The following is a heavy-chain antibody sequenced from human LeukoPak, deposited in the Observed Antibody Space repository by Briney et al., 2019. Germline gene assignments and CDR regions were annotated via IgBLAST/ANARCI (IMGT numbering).Heavy chain of an antibody. V-gene: IGHV3-53*01. CDR3: TTGYSYGEY. D-gene: IGHD5-18*01. J-gene: IGHJ4*02. Sequence: PGGSLRLSCAASGFTFSACGMNWVRQTPGKGLEWVSVIYSGGHTYYADSVKGRFTISRDNSKNTLYLQMNSLRAEDTAMYYCTTGYSYGEYWGQGTLVTVSS. CDR2: IYSGGHT. CDR1: GFTFSACG.